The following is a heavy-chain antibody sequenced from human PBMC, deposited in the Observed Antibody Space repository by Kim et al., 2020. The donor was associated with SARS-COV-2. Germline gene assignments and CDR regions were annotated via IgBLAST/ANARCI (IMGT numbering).Heavy chain of an antibody. D-gene: IGHD4-4*01. Sequence: ASVKVSCKVSGYTLTELSMHWVRQAPGKGLEWMGGFDPDDGETIYAQKFQGRVTMTEDTSTDTAYMELSSLRSEDTAVYYCATGTATVTTGWFDPWGQGTLVTVSS. CDR1: GYTLTELS. CDR2: FDPDDGET. CDR3: ATGTATVTTGWFDP. J-gene: IGHJ5*02. V-gene: IGHV1-24*01.